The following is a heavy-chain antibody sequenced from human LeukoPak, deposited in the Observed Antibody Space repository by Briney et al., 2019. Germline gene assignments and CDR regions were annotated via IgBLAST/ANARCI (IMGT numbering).Heavy chain of an antibody. V-gene: IGHV3-21*01. D-gene: IGHD3-22*01. CDR2: ISSSSSYI. CDR3: AREPGDSSGYADY. CDR1: GFTFSSYT. J-gene: IGHJ4*02. Sequence: PGGSLRLSCAASGFTFSSYTMRWVRQAPGKGLEWVSSISSSSSYIYYAVSVKGRFTISRDNAKNSLYLQMNSLRAEDTAVYYCAREPGDSSGYADYWGQGTLVTVSS.